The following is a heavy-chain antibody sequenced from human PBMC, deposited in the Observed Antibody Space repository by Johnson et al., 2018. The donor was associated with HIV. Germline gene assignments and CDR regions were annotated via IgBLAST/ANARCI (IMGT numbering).Heavy chain of an antibody. D-gene: IGHD1-26*01. CDR2: ISYDGSNK. CDR1: GFTFSSYA. Sequence: HVLLVESGGGVVQPGRSLRLSCAASGFTFSSYAMHWVRQAPGKGLEWVAVISYDGSNKYYADSVKGRFTISRDTSKNTLYLQMNSLRAEDTAVYYCSIVPPWALGATGWLDAFDIWGQGTMVTVSS. J-gene: IGHJ3*02. CDR3: SIVPPWALGATGWLDAFDI. V-gene: IGHV3-30*04.